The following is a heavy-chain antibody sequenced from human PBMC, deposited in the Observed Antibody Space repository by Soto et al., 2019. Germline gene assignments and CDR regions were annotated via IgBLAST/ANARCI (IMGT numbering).Heavy chain of an antibody. CDR1: GGSISSGGYY. J-gene: IGHJ5*02. CDR2: IYYSGST. Sequence: QVQLQESGPGLVKPSQTLSLTCTVSGGSISSGGYYWSWIRQHPGKGLEWIGYIYYSGSTYYNPSLESRVTISVDTSKNQFSLKLSSVTAADTAVYYCARAKKGIAAAENWFDPWGQGTLVTVSS. V-gene: IGHV4-31*03. CDR3: ARAKKGIAAAENWFDP. D-gene: IGHD6-13*01.